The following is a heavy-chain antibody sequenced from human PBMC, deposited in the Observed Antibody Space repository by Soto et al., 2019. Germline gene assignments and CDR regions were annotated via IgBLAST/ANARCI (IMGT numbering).Heavy chain of an antibody. Sequence: SETLSLTCTVSGGSISSFYWSWIRQPPGKGLEWIGYIYYSGSTYYNPSLKSRVTISVDTSKNQFSLKLSSVTAADTAVYYCARASPVVTDVRGQGTTVTVSS. CDR1: GGSISSFY. J-gene: IGHJ6*02. CDR3: ARASPVVTDV. CDR2: IYYSGST. D-gene: IGHD5-18*01. V-gene: IGHV4-59*08.